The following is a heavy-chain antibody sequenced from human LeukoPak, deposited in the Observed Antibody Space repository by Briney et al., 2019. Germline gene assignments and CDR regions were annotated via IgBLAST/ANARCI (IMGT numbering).Heavy chain of an antibody. CDR2: ISSSSNTI. Sequence: GGSLRLSCAASGFTFSDYYMSWIRQAPGKGLEWVSYISSSSNTIYYADSVKGRFTISRDNAKNSLYLQMNSLRAEDTAVYYCASLVWFGEFHDYWGQGTLVTVSS. J-gene: IGHJ4*02. CDR1: GFTFSDYY. D-gene: IGHD3-10*01. V-gene: IGHV3-11*04. CDR3: ASLVWFGEFHDY.